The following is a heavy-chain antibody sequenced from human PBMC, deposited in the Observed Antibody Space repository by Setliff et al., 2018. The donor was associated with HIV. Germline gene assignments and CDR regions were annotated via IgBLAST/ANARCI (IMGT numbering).Heavy chain of an antibody. CDR2: MYSSGNS. D-gene: IGHD1-26*01. CDR3: ARAVGASYATPYLDY. J-gene: IGHJ4*02. V-gene: IGHV4-59*02. CDR1: GDSVSGYY. Sequence: PSETLSLTCGVSGDSVSGYYWIWIRQSPGKGLEWIGYMYSSGNSNYNPSLKSRVTMSVDTSNNQVSLYLSSVTAADTAVYYCARAVGASYATPYLDYWGRGTLVTVS.